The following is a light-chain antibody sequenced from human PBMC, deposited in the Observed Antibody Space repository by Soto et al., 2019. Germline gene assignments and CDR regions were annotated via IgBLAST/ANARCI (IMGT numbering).Light chain of an antibody. CDR3: AHRVWPWT. Sequence: EVVLTQSPATVSLSPGERATLSCRASQSVGNWLAWYQQKPGQAPRLLLYYASDRATAIPARFSGSGSGTDFTLNISGLEAEDFAVYYCAHRVWPWTAGEGTKVEI. V-gene: IGKV3-11*01. CDR2: YAS. J-gene: IGKJ1*01. CDR1: QSVGNW.